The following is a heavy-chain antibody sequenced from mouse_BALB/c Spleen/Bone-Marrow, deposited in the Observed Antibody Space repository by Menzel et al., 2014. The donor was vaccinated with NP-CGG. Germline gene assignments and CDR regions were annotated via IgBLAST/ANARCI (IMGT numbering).Heavy chain of an antibody. CDR2: IDPSDSET. J-gene: IGHJ3*01. Sequence: VQRVESGAELVRPGTSVKLSCKASGYTFTTYWMNWVRQRPGQGLEWIGMIDPSDSETHYNQMFKDKATLTVDKSSSTAYMQLVSLTSEDSAVYYCARGYGNSVAWFAYWGQGTLVTVSA. V-gene: IGHV1-61*01. CDR1: GYTFTTYW. CDR3: ARGYGNSVAWFAY. D-gene: IGHD2-10*02.